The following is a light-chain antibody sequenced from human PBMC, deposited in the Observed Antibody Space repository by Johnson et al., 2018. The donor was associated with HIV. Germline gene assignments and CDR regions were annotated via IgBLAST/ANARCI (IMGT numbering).Light chain of an antibody. V-gene: IGLV1-51*01. J-gene: IGLJ1*01. CDR1: SSNIGNNY. Sequence: QSVLTQPPSMSAAPGQKVTIYCSGSSSNIGNNYVSWYQQLPGTAPKLLIYDNNKRPSGIPDRFSGSKSGTSATLGITGLQTGDEADYYCGTWDSSLSARYVFGTGTKVTVL. CDR3: GTWDSSLSARYV. CDR2: DNN.